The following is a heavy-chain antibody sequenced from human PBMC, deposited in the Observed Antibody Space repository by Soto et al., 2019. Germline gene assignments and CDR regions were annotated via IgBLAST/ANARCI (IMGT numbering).Heavy chain of an antibody. V-gene: IGHV5-51*01. J-gene: IGHJ5*02. D-gene: IGHD3-9*01. CDR3: ARHRSYYDILTGIPYGGWFDP. CDR1: GYSFTSYW. Sequence: HGESLKISCKGSGYSFTSYWIGWVRQMPGKGLEWMGIIYPGDSDTRYSPSFQGQVTISADKSISTAYLQWSSLKASDTAMYYCARHRSYYDILTGIPYGGWFDPWGQGTLVTVSS. CDR2: IYPGDSDT.